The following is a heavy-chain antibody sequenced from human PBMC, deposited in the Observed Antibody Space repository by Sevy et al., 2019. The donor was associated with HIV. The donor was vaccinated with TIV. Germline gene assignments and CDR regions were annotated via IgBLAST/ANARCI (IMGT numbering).Heavy chain of an antibody. CDR2: INHNGSVT. CDR3: VRAVATNGSF. J-gene: IGHJ4*02. Sequence: GGSLRLSCAASGFSLSSYWMNWVRQTPGKGLEWVANINHNGSVTYYVDSVKGRFTFSRDNTRNFLYLQMTSLRVEDTALYYSVRAVATNGSFWGQGTLVTVSS. D-gene: IGHD2-15*01. CDR1: GFSLSSYW. V-gene: IGHV3-7*01.